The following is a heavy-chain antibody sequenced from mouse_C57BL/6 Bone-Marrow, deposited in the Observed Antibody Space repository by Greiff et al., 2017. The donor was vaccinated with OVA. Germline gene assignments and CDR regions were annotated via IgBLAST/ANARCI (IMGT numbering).Heavy chain of an antibody. J-gene: IGHJ4*01. CDR2: FYPGSGST. CDR1: GYTFTEYT. Sequence: VQLQQSGAELVKPGASVKLSCKASGYTFTEYTIHWVKQRPGQGLEWIGWFYPGSGSTKYNEKFEDKATLTADKSSSTTYMELSSLTSEDSAVYFCARHEAGLDGDAMDYWGQGTSVTVSS. V-gene: IGHV1-62-2*01. CDR3: ARHEAGLDGDAMDY. D-gene: IGHD2-3*01.